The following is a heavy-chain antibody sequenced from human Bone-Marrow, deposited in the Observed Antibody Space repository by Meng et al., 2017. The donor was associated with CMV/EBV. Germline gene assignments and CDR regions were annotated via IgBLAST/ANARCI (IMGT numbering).Heavy chain of an antibody. CDR1: GYTFTGYY. CDR3: ARGVTIFGVAADY. J-gene: IGHJ4*02. V-gene: IGHV1-2*02. D-gene: IGHD3-3*01. CDR2: INPNSGGT. Sequence: ASVKVSCKASGYTFTGYYMHWVRQAPGQGLEWMGWINPNSGGTNYAQKFQGRVTMTRDTSISTAYMELSRLRSDDTAVYYCARGVTIFGVAADYWGQGTLVTVSS.